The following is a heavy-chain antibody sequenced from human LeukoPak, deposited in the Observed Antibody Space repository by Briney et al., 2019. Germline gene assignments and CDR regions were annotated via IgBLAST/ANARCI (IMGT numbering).Heavy chain of an antibody. J-gene: IGHJ4*02. CDR1: GGSFSGYY. Sequence: SETLSLTCAVYGGSFSGYYWGWIRQPPGKGLEWIGEINHSGSTNYNPSLKSRVTISVDTSKNQFSLKLSSVTAADTAVYYCATRTAMVPFDYWGQGTLVTVSS. V-gene: IGHV4-34*01. CDR2: INHSGST. CDR3: ATRTAMVPFDY. D-gene: IGHD5-18*01.